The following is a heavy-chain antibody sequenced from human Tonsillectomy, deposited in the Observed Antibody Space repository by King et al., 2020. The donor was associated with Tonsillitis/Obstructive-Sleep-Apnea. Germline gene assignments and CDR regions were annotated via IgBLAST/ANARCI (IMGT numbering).Heavy chain of an antibody. J-gene: IGHJ3*02. CDR2: ISYDGSDK. V-gene: IGHV3-30*18. Sequence: VQLVESGGGVVQPGRSLRLSCAASGFTFSNYGMHWVRQAPGKGLEWVAVISYDGSDKYYADSVKGQFTISRENSKNTLYLEMNSLRAEDTAVYYCAKVSGSSFLREAFDIWGQGTMFTVSS. CDR1: GFTFSNYG. D-gene: IGHD1-26*01. CDR3: AKVSGSSFLREAFDI.